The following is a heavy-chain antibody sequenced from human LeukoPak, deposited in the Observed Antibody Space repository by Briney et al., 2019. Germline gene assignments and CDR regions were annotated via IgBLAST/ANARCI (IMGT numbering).Heavy chain of an antibody. Sequence: GGSLRLSCAASEFTFSNYWMSWVRQAPGKGLEWVANIKKDGSETYYVDSVKGRFTISRDNSKNTLYLQMNSLRAEDTAVYYCAKDRQGGYSYEYCFDYWGQGTLVTVSS. V-gene: IGHV3-7*01. CDR2: IKKDGSET. J-gene: IGHJ4*02. CDR1: EFTFSNYW. CDR3: AKDRQGGYSYEYCFDY. D-gene: IGHD5-18*01.